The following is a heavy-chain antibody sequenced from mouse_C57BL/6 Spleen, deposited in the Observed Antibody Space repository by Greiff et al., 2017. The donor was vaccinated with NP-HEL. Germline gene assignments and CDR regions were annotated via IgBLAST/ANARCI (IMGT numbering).Heavy chain of an antibody. CDR3: AKGGAYGSSLYYAMDY. J-gene: IGHJ4*01. D-gene: IGHD1-1*01. CDR2: IWSGGST. CDR1: GFSLTSYG. Sequence: QVQLQQSGPGLVQPSQSLSITCTVSGFSLTSYGVHWVRQPPGKGLEWLGVIWSGGSTDYNAAFISRLSISKDNSKSQVFFKMNSLQADDTAIYYCAKGGAYGSSLYYAMDYWGQGTSVTVSS. V-gene: IGHV2-4*01.